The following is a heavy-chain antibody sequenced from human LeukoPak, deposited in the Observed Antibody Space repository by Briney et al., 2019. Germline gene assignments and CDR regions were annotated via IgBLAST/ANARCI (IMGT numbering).Heavy chain of an antibody. CDR1: GGSINNYY. CDR2: IYYGGNT. J-gene: IGHJ6*03. V-gene: IGHV4-59*01. CDR3: ARGGPPGYYYDYYMDV. Sequence: SETLSLTCTVSGGSINNYYWSWIRQPPGKGLEWIGYIYYGGNTNYNPSLKSRVTISVDTSKNQFSLKMSSVTAADTAVYFCARGGPPGYYYDYYMDVWGKGTTVTISS.